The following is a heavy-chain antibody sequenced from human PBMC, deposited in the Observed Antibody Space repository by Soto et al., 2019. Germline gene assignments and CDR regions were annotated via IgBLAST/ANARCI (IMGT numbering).Heavy chain of an antibody. CDR2: ISHDGSNK. Sequence: TGGSLRLSCAASGFIFSTYAIHWVRQAPGKGPEWVAVISHDGSNKYHTDSVRGRFTISRDNSENTVYLQMNSLRVEDTAVYYCARAKANEGMGWESKYYGLDVWGQGTTVTVSS. J-gene: IGHJ6*02. CDR1: GFIFSTYA. CDR3: ARAKANEGMGWESKYYGLDV. D-gene: IGHD1-26*01. V-gene: IGHV3-30-3*01.